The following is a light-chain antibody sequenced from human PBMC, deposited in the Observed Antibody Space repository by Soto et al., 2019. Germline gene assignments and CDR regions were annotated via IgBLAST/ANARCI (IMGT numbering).Light chain of an antibody. J-gene: IGKJ4*01. Sequence: DIQMTQSPPTLSASVGDRVTITCRASQSISSYLNWYQQKPGKAPKLLIYAASSLQSGVPSRFSGSGSGTDFTLTISSLQPEDFATYYCQQLNNYPLTFGGGTKVDIK. V-gene: IGKV1-39*01. CDR3: QQLNNYPLT. CDR1: QSISSY. CDR2: AAS.